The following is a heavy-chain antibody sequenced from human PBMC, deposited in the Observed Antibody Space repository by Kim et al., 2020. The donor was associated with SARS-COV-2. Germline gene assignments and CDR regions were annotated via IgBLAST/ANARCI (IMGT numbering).Heavy chain of an antibody. Sequence: GESLKISCKGSGYSFTSYWISWVRQMPGKGLEWMGRIDPSDSYTNYSPSFQGHVTISADKSISTAYLQWSSLKASDTAMYYCARPKELKDYYDSSALLEEWGQGTLVTVSS. CDR3: ARPKELKDYYDSSALLEE. V-gene: IGHV5-10-1*01. J-gene: IGHJ4*02. D-gene: IGHD3-22*01. CDR2: IDPSDSYT. CDR1: GYSFTSYW.